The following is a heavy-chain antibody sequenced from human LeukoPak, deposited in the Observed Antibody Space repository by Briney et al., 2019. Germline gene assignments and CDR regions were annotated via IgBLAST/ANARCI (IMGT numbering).Heavy chain of an antibody. V-gene: IGHV3-11*01. CDR2: ISSSGSTI. J-gene: IGHJ4*02. CDR3: ARDSSSGWYAETDY. Sequence: PGGSLRLSCAASGFTFSDYYMSWIRQAPGKGLEWVSYISSSGSTIYYADSAKGRFTISRDNAKNSLYLQMNSLRAEDTAVYYCARDSSSGWYAETDYWGQGTLVTVSS. CDR1: GFTFSDYY. D-gene: IGHD6-19*01.